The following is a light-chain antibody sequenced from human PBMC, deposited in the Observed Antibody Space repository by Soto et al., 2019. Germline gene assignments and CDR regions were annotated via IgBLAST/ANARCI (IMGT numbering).Light chain of an antibody. J-gene: IGKJ3*01. CDR1: QGIANF. V-gene: IGKV1-9*01. CDR3: QQLNSFPIP. CDR2: GAS. Sequence: IQLTPSPSSLSASVGDRVTISCRASQGIANFLAWYQQKPGKAPKLLIYGASTLQSGVPSRFSVSDSWTDFTLTISSLQPDDFATSYCQQLNSFPIPFGPGTKVVIK.